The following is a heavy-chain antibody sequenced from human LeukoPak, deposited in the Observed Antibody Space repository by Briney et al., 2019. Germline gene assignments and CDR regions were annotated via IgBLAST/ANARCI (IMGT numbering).Heavy chain of an antibody. V-gene: IGHV4-39*02. J-gene: IGHJ4*02. CDR3: ARRGVVTTTFDL. D-gene: IGHD4-23*01. Sequence: SETLSLTCSVSGDSVSTRGYWGWIRQPPGKGLEWIGSMYYTGSTYYNPSLKSRVTISLDTSNNHLSLGLSSVTAADTAVYYCARRGVVTTTFDLWGQGTLVAVSS. CDR2: MYYTGST. CDR1: GDSVSTRGY.